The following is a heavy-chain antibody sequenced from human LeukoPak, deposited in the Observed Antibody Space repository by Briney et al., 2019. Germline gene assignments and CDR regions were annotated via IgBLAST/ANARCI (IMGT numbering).Heavy chain of an antibody. CDR2: INSDGTRT. V-gene: IGHV3-74*01. J-gene: IGHJ6*03. Sequence: GGSLRLSCAASGFTFSTYWMHWVRQAPGKGLVWVSRINSDGTRTTYADSVKGRFTISRDNAKNTVYLQMNSLTAEDTAVYYCARGYGGYYYYYMDVWGKGTTVTVSS. CDR3: ARGYGGYYYYYMDV. D-gene: IGHD2-15*01. CDR1: GFTFSTYW.